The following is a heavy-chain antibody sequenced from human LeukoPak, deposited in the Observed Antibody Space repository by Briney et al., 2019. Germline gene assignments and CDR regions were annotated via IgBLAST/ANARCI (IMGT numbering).Heavy chain of an antibody. V-gene: IGHV3-21*01. CDR2: ISSSSSYI. CDR1: GFTFSSYA. CDR3: ARSEMVRGPPVFY. Sequence: GGSLRLSCAASGFTFSSYAMHWVRQAPGKGLEWVSSISSSSSYIYYADSVKGRFTISRDNAKNSLYLQMNSLRAEDTAVYYCARSEMVRGPPVFYWGQGTLVTVSS. J-gene: IGHJ4*02. D-gene: IGHD3-10*01.